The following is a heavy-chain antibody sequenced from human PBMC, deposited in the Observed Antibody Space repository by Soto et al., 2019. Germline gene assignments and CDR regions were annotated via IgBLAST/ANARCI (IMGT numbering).Heavy chain of an antibody. CDR1: GGTFSSYA. CDR2: IIPIFGTA. J-gene: IGHJ6*02. CDR3: ARVPARNYYYYGMDV. Sequence: SVKVSCKASGGTFSSYAISWVRQAPGQGLEWMGGIIPIFGTANYAQKFQGRVTITADESTSTAYMELSSLRSEDTAVYYCARVPARNYYYYGMDVWGQGSTVTVSS. D-gene: IGHD6-25*01. V-gene: IGHV1-69*13.